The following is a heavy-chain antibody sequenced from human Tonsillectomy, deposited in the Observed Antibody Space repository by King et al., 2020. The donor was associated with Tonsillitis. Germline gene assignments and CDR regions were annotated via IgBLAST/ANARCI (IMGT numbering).Heavy chain of an antibody. CDR2: INTLSGGI. V-gene: IGHV1-2*02. J-gene: IGHJ4*02. CDR3: ARVVPVAGTRWVYFSY. Sequence: QLVQSGAEVKKPGASVKVSCKSSGDTFIGQYMHWVRQAPGQGLEWMGWINTLSGGINYAQKFQGRVTMTRDTSISTAYMVLRSLRSDDTAVYYCARVVPVAGTRWVYFSYWGQGTLVTVYS. D-gene: IGHD6-19*01. CDR1: GDTFIGQY.